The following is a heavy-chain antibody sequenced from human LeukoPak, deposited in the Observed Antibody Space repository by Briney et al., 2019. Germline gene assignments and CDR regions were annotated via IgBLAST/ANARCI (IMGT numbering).Heavy chain of an antibody. CDR3: AKEAILTGYYFDY. D-gene: IGHD2-21*01. CDR2: IRYDGSNK. CDR1: GITFRSSG. V-gene: IGHV3-30*02. Sequence: GGSLRLSCAAFGITFRSSGMHWVRQAPGKGLGGGAFIRYDGSNKYYADSVKGRFTISRDNSKNTLYLQMNSLRAEDTAVYYCAKEAILTGYYFDYWGQGTLVTVSS. J-gene: IGHJ4*02.